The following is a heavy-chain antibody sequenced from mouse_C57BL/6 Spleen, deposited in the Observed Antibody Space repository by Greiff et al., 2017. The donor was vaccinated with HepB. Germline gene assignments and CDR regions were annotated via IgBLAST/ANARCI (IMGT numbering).Heavy chain of an antibody. CDR3: ARVSHYYGSSYWYFDV. Sequence: EVQLQESEGGLVQPGSSMKLSCTASGFTFSDYYMAWVRQVPEKGLEWVANINYDGSSTYYLDSLKSRFIISRDNAKNILYLQMSSLKSEDTATYYCARVSHYYGSSYWYFDVWGTGTTVTVSS. CDR1: GFTFSDYY. V-gene: IGHV5-16*01. CDR2: INYDGSST. D-gene: IGHD1-1*01. J-gene: IGHJ1*03.